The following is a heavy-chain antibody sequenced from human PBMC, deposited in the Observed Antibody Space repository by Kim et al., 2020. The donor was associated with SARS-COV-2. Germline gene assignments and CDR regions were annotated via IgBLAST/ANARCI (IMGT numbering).Heavy chain of an antibody. J-gene: IGHJ4*02. D-gene: IGHD1-1*01. CDR1: GFTFGDYA. CDR2: ISWNSGSI. CDR3: AKAHGAAGTEEGYYFDY. V-gene: IGHV3-9*01. Sequence: GGSLRLSCAASGFTFGDYAMHWVRQAPGMGLEWVSGISWNSGSIGYADSVKGRFTISRDNAKNSLYLQMNSLRAEDTALYYCAKAHGAAGTEEGYYFDYWGQGTLVTVSS.